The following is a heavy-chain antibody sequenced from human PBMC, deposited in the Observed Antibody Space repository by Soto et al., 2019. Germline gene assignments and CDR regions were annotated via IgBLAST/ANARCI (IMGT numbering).Heavy chain of an antibody. Sequence: ASVKVSCKASGYSFISNDIYWVRQATGQGLEWMGWMNPISGNTGFAEKFQGRLTMTRNTATSTAYMELNSLRSEDAAVYFCARGRVFRYSGSEPLGGLEYWGRG. CDR2: MNPISGNT. V-gene: IGHV1-8*01. CDR1: GYSFISND. J-gene: IGHJ4*02. D-gene: IGHD5-12*01. CDR3: ARGRVFRYSGSEPLGGLEY.